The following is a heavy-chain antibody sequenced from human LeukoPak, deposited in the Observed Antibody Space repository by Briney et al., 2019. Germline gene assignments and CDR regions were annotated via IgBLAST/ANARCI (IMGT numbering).Heavy chain of an antibody. V-gene: IGHV4-39*01. D-gene: IGHD3-10*01. CDR2: IYYSGST. CDR3: ARQGITMVRGVNFDY. Sequence: SETLSLTCTVSGGSISSSSYYWGWIRQPPGKGLEWIGSIYYSGSTYYNPSLKSRVTISVDTSKNQFSLKLSSVTAADTAVYYCARQGITMVRGVNFDYWGQGTLVTVSS. J-gene: IGHJ4*02. CDR1: GGSISSSSYY.